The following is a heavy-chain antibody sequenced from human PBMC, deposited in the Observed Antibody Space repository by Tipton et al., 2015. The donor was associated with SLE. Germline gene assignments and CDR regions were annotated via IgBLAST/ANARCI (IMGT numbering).Heavy chain of an antibody. CDR3: ARVIAVAGTDY. J-gene: IGHJ4*02. D-gene: IGHD6-19*01. CDR1: GFTVSSNY. V-gene: IGHV3-53*01. CDR2: IYSGGST. Sequence: SLRLSCAASGFTVSSNYMSWVRQAPGKGLEWVSVIYSGGSTYYADSVKGRFTISRDNAKNSLYLQMNSLRAEDTAVYYCARVIAVAGTDYWGQGTLVTVSS.